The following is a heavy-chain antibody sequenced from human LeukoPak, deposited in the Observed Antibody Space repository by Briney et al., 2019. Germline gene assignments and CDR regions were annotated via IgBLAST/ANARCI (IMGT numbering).Heavy chain of an antibody. D-gene: IGHD5-12*01. CDR1: GFTVSSNY. CDR3: ARDYSGYDYV. CDR2: ISSSSYI. Sequence: GGSLGLSCAASGFTVSSNYMSWVRQAPGKGLEWVSSISSSSYIYYADSVKGRFTISRDNAKNSLYLQMNSLRAEDTAVHYCARDYSGYDYVWGQGTLVTVSS. V-gene: IGHV3-69-1*01. J-gene: IGHJ4*02.